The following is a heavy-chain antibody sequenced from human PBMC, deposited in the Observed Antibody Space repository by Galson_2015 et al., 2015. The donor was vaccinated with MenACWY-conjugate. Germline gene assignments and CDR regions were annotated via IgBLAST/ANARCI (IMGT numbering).Heavy chain of an antibody. V-gene: IGHV4-39*01. J-gene: IGHJ3*02. CDR2: IYYSGST. CDR3: ARHDDSYAPLRRAFDI. D-gene: IGHD5-18*01. Sequence: ETLSLTCTVSGGSISSSSYYWGWIRQPPGKGLEWIGSIYYSGSTYYNPSLKSRVTISVDTSKNQFSLKLSSVTAADTAVYYCARHDDSYAPLRRAFDIWGQGTMVTVSS. CDR1: GGSISSSSYY.